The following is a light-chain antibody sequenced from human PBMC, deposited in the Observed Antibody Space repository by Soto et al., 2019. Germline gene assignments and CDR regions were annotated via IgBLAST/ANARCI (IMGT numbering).Light chain of an antibody. V-gene: IGKV3-20*01. CDR1: QSVSSNY. CDR2: DAS. CDR3: QQYGSSPLT. J-gene: IGKJ4*01. Sequence: PGERATLSCRASQSVSSNYLVWYQQKPGQAPRLLVFDASNRATGIPDRFSGSGSGTDFTLTISGLEPEDFAVYYCQQYGSSPLTFGGGTKVEIK.